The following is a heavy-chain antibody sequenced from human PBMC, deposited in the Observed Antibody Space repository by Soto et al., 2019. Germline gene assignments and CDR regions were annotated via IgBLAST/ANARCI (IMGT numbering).Heavy chain of an antibody. D-gene: IGHD6-19*01. CDR1: GYTFTGYY. Sequence: ASVKVSCKASGYTFTGYYMHWVRQAPGQGLEWMGWINPNSGGTNYAQKFQGWVTMTRDTSISTAYMELSRLRSDDTAVYYCARSDIAVAGTYYGMDVWGQGTTVTVSS. J-gene: IGHJ6*02. V-gene: IGHV1-2*04. CDR2: INPNSGGT. CDR3: ARSDIAVAGTYYGMDV.